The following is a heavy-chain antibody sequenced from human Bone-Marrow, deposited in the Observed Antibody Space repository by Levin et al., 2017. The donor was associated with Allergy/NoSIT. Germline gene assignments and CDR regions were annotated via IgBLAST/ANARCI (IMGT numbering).Heavy chain of an antibody. D-gene: IGHD5-18*01. J-gene: IGHJ3*02. CDR1: GFTFSSYA. Sequence: GESLKISCAASGFTFSSYAMHWVRQAPGKGLEWVAVISYDGSNKYYADSVKGRFTISRDNSKNTLYLQMNSLRAEDTAVYYCARDKSVQLWLVGDAFDIWGQGTMVTVSS. V-gene: IGHV3-30-3*01. CDR3: ARDKSVQLWLVGDAFDI. CDR2: ISYDGSNK.